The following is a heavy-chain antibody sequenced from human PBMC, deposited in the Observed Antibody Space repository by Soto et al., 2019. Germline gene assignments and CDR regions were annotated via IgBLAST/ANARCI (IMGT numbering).Heavy chain of an antibody. Sequence: QVQLVQSGAEVKKPGASVKVSCKASGYTFTNYAMQWVRQAPGQRPEWMGWINAGNGNTKYSQKFQGRVTITRDTSASTAYREVSSLRSEDTAVYYCARGIWTMTRGAYYLDNWGQGTLVTVSS. D-gene: IGHD3-10*01. J-gene: IGHJ4*02. CDR2: INAGNGNT. V-gene: IGHV1-3*01. CDR1: GYTFTNYA. CDR3: ARGIWTMTRGAYYLDN.